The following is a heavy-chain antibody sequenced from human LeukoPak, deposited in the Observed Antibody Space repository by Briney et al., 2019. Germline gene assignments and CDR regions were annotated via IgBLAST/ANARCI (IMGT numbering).Heavy chain of an antibody. D-gene: IGHD6-19*01. CDR1: GGSISSSSYY. CDR3: ARDIAVAFDY. CDR2: IYYSGST. J-gene: IGHJ4*02. V-gene: IGHV4-39*07. Sequence: SETLSLTCTVSGGSISSSSYYWGWIRQPPGKGLEWIGSIYYSGSTYYNPSLKSRVTISVDTSKNQFSLKLSSVTAADTAVYYCARDIAVAFDYWGQGTLVTVSS.